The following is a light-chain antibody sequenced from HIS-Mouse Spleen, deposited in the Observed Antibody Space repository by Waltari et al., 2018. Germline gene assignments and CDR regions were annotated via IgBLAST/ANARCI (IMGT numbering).Light chain of an antibody. CDR3: CSYAGSYTYWV. CDR2: DVS. J-gene: IGLJ3*02. Sequence: QSALTQPRSVSGSPGQSVTISCTGTSRDVGGYHYVPWYQPHPGKAPKLMIYDVSKRPSGVPDRFSGSKSGNTASLTISGLQAEDEADYYCCSYAGSYTYWVFGGGTKLTVL. CDR1: SRDVGGYHY. V-gene: IGLV2-11*01.